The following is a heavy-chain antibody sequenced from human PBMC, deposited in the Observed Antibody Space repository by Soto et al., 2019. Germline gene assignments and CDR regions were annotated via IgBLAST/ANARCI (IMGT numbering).Heavy chain of an antibody. CDR2: INHSGST. D-gene: IGHD3-3*01. J-gene: IGHJ6*03. CDR1: GGSFSGYY. Sequence: SETPSLTCAVYGGSFSGYYWSWIRQPPGKGLEWIGEINHSGSTNYNPSLKSRVTISVDTSKNQFSLKLSSVTAADTAVYYCARTTPYYDFWSGYYYYYYMDVWGKGTTVTVSS. CDR3: ARTTPYYDFWSGYYYYYYMDV. V-gene: IGHV4-34*01.